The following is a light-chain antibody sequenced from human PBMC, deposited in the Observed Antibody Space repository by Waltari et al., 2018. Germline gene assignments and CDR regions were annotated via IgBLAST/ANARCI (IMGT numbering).Light chain of an antibody. CDR3: SSYTSSSALVV. V-gene: IGLV2-14*01. J-gene: IGLJ7*01. CDR2: EVS. Sequence: QSALTQPASVSGSPGQSSTLFCTGTSSDVGLYNYVSLYQQHPGKAPKLMLYEVSNRPSGLSNRFSGSKSGNTASLTISGLQAEDEADYYCSSYTSSSALVVFGGGTQLTVL. CDR1: SSDVGLYNY.